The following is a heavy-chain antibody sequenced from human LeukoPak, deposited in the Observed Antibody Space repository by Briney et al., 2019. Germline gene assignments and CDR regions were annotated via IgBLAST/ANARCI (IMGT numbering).Heavy chain of an antibody. Sequence: GGSLRLSCAASGFTFSSYSMNWVRQAPGKGLELVSSISSSSSYIYYADSVKGRFTISRDNAKNSLYLQMNSLRAEDTAVYYCAAGYNSGLAYWGQGTLVTVSS. CDR1: GFTFSSYS. J-gene: IGHJ4*02. V-gene: IGHV3-21*01. CDR3: AAGYNSGLAY. CDR2: ISSSSSYI. D-gene: IGHD5-24*01.